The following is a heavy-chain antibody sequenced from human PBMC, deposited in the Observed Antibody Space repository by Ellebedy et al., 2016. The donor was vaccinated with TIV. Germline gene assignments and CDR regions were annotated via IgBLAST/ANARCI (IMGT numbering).Heavy chain of an antibody. CDR3: ARDLSPTGLRGYFHY. D-gene: IGHD3-10*01. CDR2: ISNDVRNK. Sequence: GESLKISCAASGFPFSSYAMHWVRQAPGKVLEWVALISNDVRNKYYVDSVKGRFTISRDNFQNTLYLQMDSLRAEDTAVYYCARDLSPTGLRGYFHYWGQGTLVTVSS. J-gene: IGHJ1*01. CDR1: GFPFSSYA. V-gene: IGHV3-30*04.